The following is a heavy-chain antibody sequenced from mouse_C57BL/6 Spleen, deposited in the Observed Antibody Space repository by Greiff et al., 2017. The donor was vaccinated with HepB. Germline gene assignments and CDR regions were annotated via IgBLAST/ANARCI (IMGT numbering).Heavy chain of an antibody. D-gene: IGHD1-1*01. J-gene: IGHJ3*01. CDR2: IRSGSSTI. CDR3: ARGDNYYGSSYEFAY. V-gene: IGHV5-17*01. CDR1: GFTFSDYG. Sequence: EVMLVESGGGLVKPGGSLKLSCAASGFTFSDYGMHWVRQAPEKGLEWVAYIRSGSSTIYPADTVKGRFTISRDTAKNTLFLQMTSLRSEDTAMYYCARGDNYYGSSYEFAYWGQGILVTVSA.